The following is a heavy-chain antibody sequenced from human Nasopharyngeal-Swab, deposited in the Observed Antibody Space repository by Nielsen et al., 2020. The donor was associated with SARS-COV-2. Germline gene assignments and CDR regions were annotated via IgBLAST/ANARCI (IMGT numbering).Heavy chain of an antibody. CDR2: ISAYNGRT. CDR3: ARDYYDSSGYYVFDY. D-gene: IGHD3-22*01. V-gene: IGHV1-18*01. J-gene: IGHJ4*02. CDR1: GYTFTSYG. Sequence: ASVKVSCKASGYTFTSYGISWVRQAPGQGLEWMGWISAYNGRTYYAQKFQGRVTMTTDTSTSTAYMELRSLRSDDTAVYYCARDYYDSSGYYVFDYWGQGTLVTVSS.